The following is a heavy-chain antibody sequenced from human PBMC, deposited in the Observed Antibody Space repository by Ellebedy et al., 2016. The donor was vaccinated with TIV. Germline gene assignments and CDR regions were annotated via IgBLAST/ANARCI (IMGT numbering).Heavy chain of an antibody. V-gene: IGHV5-51*01. CDR1: GYRFTSYW. CDR3: ARHPDDAFDI. Sequence: GESLKISCKGSGYRFTSYWIGWVRQMPGKGLERMGFIYPGDSDTRYSPSFQGQVTISADKSISTAYLQWSSLKASDTAMYYCARHPDDAFDIWGQGTMVTVSS. CDR2: IYPGDSDT. J-gene: IGHJ3*02.